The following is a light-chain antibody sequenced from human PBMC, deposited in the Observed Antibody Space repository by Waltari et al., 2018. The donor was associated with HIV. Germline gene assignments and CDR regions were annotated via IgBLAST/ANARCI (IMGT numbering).Light chain of an antibody. J-gene: IGKJ5*01. CDR1: QSISHN. Sequence: DIQITQSPSSLSASVGHRVPIPCLAPQSISHNLNWYQQTAGKAPRLLIFAASNLHSGVPSRFSGSGSGTVFNLTVNNLQPEDCATYYCQQTLRTPHTFGPGTRLEIK. CDR3: QQTLRTPHT. V-gene: IGKV1-39*01. CDR2: AAS.